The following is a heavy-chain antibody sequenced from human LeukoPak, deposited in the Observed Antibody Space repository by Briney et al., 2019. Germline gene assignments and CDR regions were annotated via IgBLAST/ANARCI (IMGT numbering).Heavy chain of an antibody. CDR2: IYYSGST. D-gene: IGHD3-16*01. CDR3: ARDDLYFD. J-gene: IGHJ4*02. Sequence: ETLSLTCTVSGGSISSHYWSWIRQPPGKGLEWIGYIYYSGSTNYNPSLKSRVTISVDTSKNQFSLKLTSLTAADTAIYFCARDDLYFDWGPGTLVTVSS. V-gene: IGHV4-59*11. CDR1: GGSISSHY.